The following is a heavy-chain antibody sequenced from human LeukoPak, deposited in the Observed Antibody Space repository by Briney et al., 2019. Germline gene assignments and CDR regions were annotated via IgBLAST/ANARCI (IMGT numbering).Heavy chain of an antibody. V-gene: IGHV3-64*01. CDR1: GFTFSSYS. CDR2: ITSNGGTT. CDR3: ARGIRWASDY. D-gene: IGHD4-23*01. Sequence: GGSLRLSCAASGFTFSSYSMVWVRQAPGKGLEYVSGITSNGGTTYYGNSVKGRFTISRDNSKDTLYLQMGSLRTEDMAVYNCARGIRWASDYWGQGTPVTVAS. J-gene: IGHJ4*02.